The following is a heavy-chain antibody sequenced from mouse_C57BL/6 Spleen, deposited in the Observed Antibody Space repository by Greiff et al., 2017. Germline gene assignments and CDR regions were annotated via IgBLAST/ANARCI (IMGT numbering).Heavy chain of an antibody. Sequence: ESGPGLVKPSQSLSLTCSVSGYSITSGYYWNWIRQFPGNKLEWMGYISYDGSNNYNPSLKNRISITRDPSKNQFFLKLNSLTTQDTPTYYCAGEDYYGSSRYFDVWGTGTTVTVSS. D-gene: IGHD1-1*01. J-gene: IGHJ1*03. CDR3: AGEDYYGSSRYFDV. V-gene: IGHV3-6*01. CDR2: ISYDGSN. CDR1: GYSITSGYY.